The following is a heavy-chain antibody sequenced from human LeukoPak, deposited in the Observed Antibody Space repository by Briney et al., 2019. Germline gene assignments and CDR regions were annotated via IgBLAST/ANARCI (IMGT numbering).Heavy chain of an antibody. CDR3: ARDGYEWLVSVFDY. J-gene: IGHJ4*02. Sequence: ASVKVSCKASGCTFTSYGISWVRQAPGQGLEGMGWISAYNGNTNYAHKLQGRITMTTDTSTSTAYMELRSLRSDDTAVYYCARDGYEWLVSVFDYWGQGTLVTVSS. CDR1: GCTFTSYG. D-gene: IGHD6-19*01. CDR2: ISAYNGNT. V-gene: IGHV1-18*01.